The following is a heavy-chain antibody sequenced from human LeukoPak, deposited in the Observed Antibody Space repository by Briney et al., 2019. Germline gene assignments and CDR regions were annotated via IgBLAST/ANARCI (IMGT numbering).Heavy chain of an antibody. D-gene: IGHD3-9*01. V-gene: IGHV3-23*01. CDR2: ISGSGGST. Sequence: PGGSLRLSCAASGFTFISYAMSWVRQAPGKGLEWVSAISGSGGSTYYADSVKGRFTISRDNSKNTLYLQMNSLRAEDTAVYYCAKVGDYDILTGYSYYFDYWGQGTLVTVSS. CDR1: GFTFISYA. J-gene: IGHJ4*02. CDR3: AKVGDYDILTGYSYYFDY.